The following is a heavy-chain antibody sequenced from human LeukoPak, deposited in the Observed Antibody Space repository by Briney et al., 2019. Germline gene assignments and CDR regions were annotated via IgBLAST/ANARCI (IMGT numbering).Heavy chain of an antibody. Sequence: GRSLRLSCAASGFTFDDYAMHWVRQAPGKGLEWVSGISWNSGSIGYADSVKGRFTISRDNAKNSLYLQMNSLRAEDTALYYCAKDIGMVPGVIISGPFDYWGQGTLVTVSS. D-gene: IGHD3-10*01. CDR1: GFTFDDYA. CDR2: ISWNSGSI. V-gene: IGHV3-9*01. J-gene: IGHJ4*02. CDR3: AKDIGMVPGVIISGPFDY.